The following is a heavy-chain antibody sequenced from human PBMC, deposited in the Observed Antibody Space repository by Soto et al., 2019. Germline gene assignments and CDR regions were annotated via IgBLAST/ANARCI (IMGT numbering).Heavy chain of an antibody. J-gene: IGHJ4*02. V-gene: IGHV3-30-3*01. CDR1: GFTFSSYA. D-gene: IGHD3-3*01. Sequence: PGGSLRLSCAASGFTFSSYAMHWVRQAPGKGLEWVAVISYDGSNKYYADSVKGRFTISRDNSKNTLYLQMNSLRAEDTAVYYCARDQWGYDFWSGPIDIWGQGALVTVSS. CDR3: ARDQWGYDFWSGPIDI. CDR2: ISYDGSNK.